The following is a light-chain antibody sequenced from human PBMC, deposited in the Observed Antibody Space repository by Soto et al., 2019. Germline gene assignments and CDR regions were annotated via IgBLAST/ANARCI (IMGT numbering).Light chain of an antibody. CDR3: SSYAGSNNPYV. V-gene: IGLV2-8*01. CDR1: SSDVGGYNY. CDR2: EVS. J-gene: IGLJ1*01. Sequence: LTQPPSASGSPGQSVTISCTGTSSDVGGYNYVSWYQQHPGKAPKLMIYEVSKRPSGVPDRFSGSKSGNTASLTVSGLQAEDEADYYCSSYAGSNNPYVFGTGTKVTIL.